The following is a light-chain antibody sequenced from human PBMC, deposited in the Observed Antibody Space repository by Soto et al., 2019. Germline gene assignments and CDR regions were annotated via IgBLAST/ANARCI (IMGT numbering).Light chain of an antibody. J-gene: IGKJ2*01. CDR1: QSVSNDY. Sequence: EIVLTQSPGTLSLSPGDRATLSCRASQSVSNDYLAWYQQKPGQAPRLLIYGASSRATGIPDRFSGSGSGTELPLTISRLEPEDFAVYDCHYSVNSPAMYTFGQGTKLEIK. CDR3: HYSVNSPAMYT. V-gene: IGKV3-20*01. CDR2: GAS.